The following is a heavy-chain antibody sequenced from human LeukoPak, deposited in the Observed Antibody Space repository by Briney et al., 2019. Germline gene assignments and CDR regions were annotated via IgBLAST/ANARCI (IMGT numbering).Heavy chain of an antibody. CDR2: ISYDGSNK. CDR1: GFAFSSYT. CDR3: AKGGKGWRWLQLTGFDY. V-gene: IGHV3-30*04. D-gene: IGHD5-24*01. J-gene: IGHJ4*02. Sequence: GGSLRLSCAAPGFAFSSYTMHWVRQAPGKGLEWMAVISYDGSNKYYADSVKGRFTISRDNSKNTLYLQMNSLRAEDTAVYYCAKGGKGWRWLQLTGFDYWGQGTLVTVSS.